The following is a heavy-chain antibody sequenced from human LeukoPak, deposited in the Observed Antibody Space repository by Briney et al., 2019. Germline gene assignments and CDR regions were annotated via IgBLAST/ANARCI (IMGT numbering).Heavy chain of an antibody. CDR3: AKGGGYYDSSGYWTNY. CDR2: IRYDGNDK. D-gene: IGHD3-22*01. Sequence: GGSLRLSCAASGFTFSTYGMHWVRQAPGKGLEWVAFIRYDGNDKYYADSVKGRFTISRDNSKNTLYLQMNSLRAEDTAVYYCAKGGGYYDSSGYWTNYWGQGTLVTVSS. J-gene: IGHJ4*02. V-gene: IGHV3-30*02. CDR1: GFTFSTYG.